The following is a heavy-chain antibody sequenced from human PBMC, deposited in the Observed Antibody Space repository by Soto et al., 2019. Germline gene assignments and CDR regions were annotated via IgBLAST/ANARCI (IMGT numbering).Heavy chain of an antibody. CDR1: GFTFSSYA. V-gene: IGHV3-23*01. CDR3: EKARGKLELPPTLVDI. D-gene: IGHD1-7*01. CDR2: ISGSGGST. Sequence: EVQLLESGGGLVQPGGSLRLSCAASGFTFSSYAMSWVRQAPGKGLEWVSAISGSGGSTYYADSVKGRFTISRDNSKNTLYLQMNSLRAEATAVYYTEKARGKLELPPTLVDIWGQGTMVTVFS. J-gene: IGHJ3*02.